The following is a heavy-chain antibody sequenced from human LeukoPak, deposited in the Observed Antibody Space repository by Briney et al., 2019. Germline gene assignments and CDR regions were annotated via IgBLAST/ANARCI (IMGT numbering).Heavy chain of an antibody. V-gene: IGHV3-7*01. J-gene: IGHJ4*02. Sequence: AGGSLRLSCVASGFTFSNYWMTWVRQVTEKGLEWVAHIKPDGSGENYVDSVRGRFTISRDNAKNSLYLQMNSLRAEDTAVYYCARDGWGYLLDYWGQGILVTVS. CDR1: GFTFSNYW. D-gene: IGHD3-22*01. CDR2: IKPDGSGE. CDR3: ARDGWGYLLDY.